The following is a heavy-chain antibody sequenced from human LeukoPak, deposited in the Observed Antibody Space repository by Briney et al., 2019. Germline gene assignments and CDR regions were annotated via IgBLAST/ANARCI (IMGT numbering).Heavy chain of an antibody. J-gene: IGHJ6*04. CDR2: ISYDGSKK. CDR3: ANTVNYYYYYYDMDV. D-gene: IGHD4-17*01. CDR1: GFTFSSYG. V-gene: IGHV3-30*18. Sequence: GGSLRLSCAASGFTFSSYGMHWVRQAPGKGLEWEAVISYDGSKKYYADSVKGRFTISRDDSKNTLYLQMNSLRAEDTAVYYCANTVNYYYYYYDMDVWGKGTTVTVSS.